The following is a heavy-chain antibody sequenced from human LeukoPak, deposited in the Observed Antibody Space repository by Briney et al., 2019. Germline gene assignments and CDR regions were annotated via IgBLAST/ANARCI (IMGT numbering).Heavy chain of an antibody. J-gene: IGHJ4*02. Sequence: GGSLRLSCAASGFAVDDNYMGWVRQAPGKGLDWVSLIYSGGDTYYADAVKGRFTISRDNSKNTDYLQMNSLRPDDTATYYCARAILLTGSEYYFDSWGQGTVVTVSS. CDR1: GFAVDDNY. D-gene: IGHD3-9*01. V-gene: IGHV3-53*01. CDR2: IYSGGDT. CDR3: ARAILLTGSEYYFDS.